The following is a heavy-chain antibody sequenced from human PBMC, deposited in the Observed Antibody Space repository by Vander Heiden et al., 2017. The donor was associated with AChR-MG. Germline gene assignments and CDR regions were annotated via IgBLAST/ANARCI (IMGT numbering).Heavy chain of an antibody. V-gene: IGHV1-69*01. CDR1: GSSLNSYA. D-gene: IGHD2-21*01. J-gene: IGHJ4*02. Sequence: QVQLEQSGAEVKKPGSSVRVSCKASGSSLNSYAFSWVRQAPGQGLEWMGGIIPMLRTTEYAQKFQGRVTITADESTSTAYMELSSLTHDDSAIYDCAKGGRGQVWSPRYWGQGTLVTVSS. CDR2: IIPMLRTT. CDR3: AKGGRGQVWSPRY.